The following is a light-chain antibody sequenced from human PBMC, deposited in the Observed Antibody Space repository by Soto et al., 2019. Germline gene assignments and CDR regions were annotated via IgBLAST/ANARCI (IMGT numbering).Light chain of an antibody. Sequence: EIVLTQSPGTLSLSPGERATLSCRASQSVSSNYLAWHQQKPGQAPRLLIFGASSRASGIPDRFSGSGSGTDFTLTISRLEPEDFAVYYCQQYGGPWTFGQETKVEIK. CDR3: QQYGGPWT. CDR1: QSVSSNY. V-gene: IGKV3-20*01. J-gene: IGKJ1*01. CDR2: GAS.